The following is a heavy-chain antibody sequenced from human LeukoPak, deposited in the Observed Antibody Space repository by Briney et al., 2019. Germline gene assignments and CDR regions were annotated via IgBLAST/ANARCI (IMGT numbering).Heavy chain of an antibody. Sequence: PGGSLRLSCAASGFTFSSYSMNWVRQAPGKGLEWVSSISSSSSYIYYADSVKGRFTISRDNAKNSLYLQMNSLRAEDTAVYYCARGGNYDILTGYYSPPLNFDYWGQGTLVTVSS. CDR3: ARGGNYDILTGYYSPPLNFDY. J-gene: IGHJ4*02. D-gene: IGHD3-9*01. V-gene: IGHV3-21*01. CDR2: ISSSSSYI. CDR1: GFTFSSYS.